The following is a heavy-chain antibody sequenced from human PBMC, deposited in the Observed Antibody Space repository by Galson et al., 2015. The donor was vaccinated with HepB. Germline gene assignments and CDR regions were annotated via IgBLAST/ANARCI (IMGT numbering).Heavy chain of an antibody. D-gene: IGHD2-2*02. Sequence: LSLTCTVSGGSISSYYWSWIRQPAGKGLEWIGRIYTSGSTNYNPSLKSRVTMSVDTSKNQFSLKLSSVTAADTAVYYCARDHKESCYTGCWDYWGQGTLVTVSS. CDR2: IYTSGST. CDR1: GGSISSYY. CDR3: ARDHKESCYTGCWDY. V-gene: IGHV4-4*07. J-gene: IGHJ4*02.